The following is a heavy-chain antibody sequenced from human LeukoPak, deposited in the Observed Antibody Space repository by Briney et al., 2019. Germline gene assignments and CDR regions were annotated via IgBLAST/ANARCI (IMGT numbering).Heavy chain of an antibody. CDR3: ARSTDYGLFDY. J-gene: IGHJ4*02. V-gene: IGHV4-30-2*01. CDR1: GGSISSGGYS. Sequence: PSQTLSLTCAVSGGSISSGGYSWSWIRQPPGKGLEWIGYIYHSGSTYYNPSLKSRVTISVDRSKNQFSLKLSSVTAADTAVYYCARSTDYGLFDYWGQGTLVTVSS. CDR2: IYHSGST. D-gene: IGHD4-17*01.